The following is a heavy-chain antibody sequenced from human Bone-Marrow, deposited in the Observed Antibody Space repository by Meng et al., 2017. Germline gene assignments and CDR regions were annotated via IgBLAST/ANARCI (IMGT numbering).Heavy chain of an antibody. D-gene: IGHD1-26*01. CDR1: RFSYSHFA. Sequence: LVDSVSGVVQPWRPLRCACAASRFSYSHFAIHCVPPATDKGLEWVALISYKGSNKYYAHSVKSRFTIARDNSKNTLYLEMNSLRADDTAVYYCARNAVGAIDYCGQQTLVTVSS. CDR2: ISYKGSNK. CDR3: ARNAVGAIDY. V-gene: IGHV3-30*16. J-gene: IGHJ4*01.